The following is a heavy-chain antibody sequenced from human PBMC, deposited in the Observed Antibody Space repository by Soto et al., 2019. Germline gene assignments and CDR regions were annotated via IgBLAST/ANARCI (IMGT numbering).Heavy chain of an antibody. D-gene: IGHD1-1*01. CDR2: IYYSGST. Sequence: PSETLSLTSHVSGCSINSGGYSWSWMRQYLGKGLEWLGYIYYSGSTYYSPSLKSRLIISVDTSKNQFSLKLTPVTAADTAVYYCARAVQGYHDVFDIWGQGTMITV. CDR1: GCSINSGGYS. CDR3: ARAVQGYHDVFDI. J-gene: IGHJ3*02. V-gene: IGHV4-31*03.